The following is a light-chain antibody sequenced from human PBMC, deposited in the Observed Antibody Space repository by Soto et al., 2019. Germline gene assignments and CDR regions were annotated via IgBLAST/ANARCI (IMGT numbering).Light chain of an antibody. J-gene: IGKJ4*01. CDR3: QQYNNWPPLT. CDR1: LRISNN. CDR2: GAS. Sequence: EIVMTQSPATLSVSPGERATLSCRASLRISNNLAWYQQKPGQAPRLLIYGASTRATGIPARFSGSGSGTEFTLTISSLQSEDSALYYCQQYNNWPPLTFGGGTK. V-gene: IGKV3-15*01.